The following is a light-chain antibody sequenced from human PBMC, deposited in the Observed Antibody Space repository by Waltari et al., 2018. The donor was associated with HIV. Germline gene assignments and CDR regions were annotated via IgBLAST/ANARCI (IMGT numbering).Light chain of an antibody. CDR3: QQYYSTPQT. CDR1: QSVLYSPHQHNY. J-gene: IGKJ1*01. CDR2: WAS. V-gene: IGKV4-1*01. Sequence: DIAMTQSPDSLAVSLGERATINCKSSQSVLYSPHQHNYLAWYQQKSGQPPKLLIYWASTRQSGFPDRFSGSGSGTDFTLTISSLQAEDVAVYYCQQYYSTPQTFGQGTRVEIK.